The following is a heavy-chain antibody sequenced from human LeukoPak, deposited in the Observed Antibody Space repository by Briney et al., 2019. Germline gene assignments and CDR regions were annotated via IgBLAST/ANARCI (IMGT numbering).Heavy chain of an antibody. Sequence: GASVKVSCKASGGTFSSYAISWVRQAPGQGLEWMGGIIPIFGTANYAQKFQGRVTITADESTSTAYMELSSLRSEDTAVYYCATMADSTRGFGWGQGTLVTVSS. V-gene: IGHV1-69*13. D-gene: IGHD3-22*01. CDR3: ATMADSTRGFG. CDR2: IIPIFGTA. CDR1: GGTFSSYA. J-gene: IGHJ4*02.